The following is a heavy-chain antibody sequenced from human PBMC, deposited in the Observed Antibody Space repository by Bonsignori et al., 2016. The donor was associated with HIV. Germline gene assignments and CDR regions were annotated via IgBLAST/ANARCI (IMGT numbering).Heavy chain of an antibody. D-gene: IGHD3-9*01. CDR3: ARGGYYDILTGHGVVDY. CDR2: ISSSSTYI. Sequence: WIRQPPGKGLEWVSSISSSSTYIYYSDSVKGRFTISRDNAKNSLYLQMNSLRAEDTAVYYCARGGYYDILTGHGVVDYWGQGTLVTVSS. J-gene: IGHJ4*02. V-gene: IGHV3-21*01.